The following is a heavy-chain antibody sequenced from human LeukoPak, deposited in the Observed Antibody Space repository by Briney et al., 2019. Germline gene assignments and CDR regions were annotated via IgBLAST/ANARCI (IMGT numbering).Heavy chain of an antibody. Sequence: PGGSLRLSCAASGFVFSNSWMGWVRLAPGKGLEWVANIKEDGSETYYVDSVKGRFTISRDNAKNSLDLQMNSLRDEDTAVYYCARRKEAQTTFDYWGQGTLVTVSS. D-gene: IGHD1-7*01. CDR1: GFVFSNSW. V-gene: IGHV3-7*01. J-gene: IGHJ4*02. CDR3: ARRKEAQTTFDY. CDR2: IKEDGSET.